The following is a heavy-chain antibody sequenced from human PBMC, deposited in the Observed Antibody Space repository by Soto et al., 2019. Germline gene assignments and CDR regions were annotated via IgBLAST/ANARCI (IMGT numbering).Heavy chain of an antibody. CDR1: GYSITSYA. D-gene: IGHD3-10*01. CDR2: INGVNGYT. V-gene: IGHV1-3*01. Sequence: GASVQVSCKDSGYSITSYAIHWVRQAPGQRLEWMAWINGVNGYTKYSQKFQGRVTITRDTSASAVHMELNNLRSEDTAVYYCARSITVVGGLIITGMDVWAQGTTVTVS. J-gene: IGHJ6*02. CDR3: ARSITVVGGLIITGMDV.